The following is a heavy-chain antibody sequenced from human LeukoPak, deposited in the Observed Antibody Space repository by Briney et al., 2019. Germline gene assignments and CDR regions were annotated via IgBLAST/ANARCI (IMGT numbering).Heavy chain of an antibody. D-gene: IGHD1-1*01. J-gene: IGHJ6*02. CDR2: IYHSGST. V-gene: IGHV4-38-2*02. CDR3: ARERYNWNDGDYYYYGMDV. Sequence: SETLSLTCTVSGYSISSGYYWGWIRQPPGKGLEWIGSIYHSGSTYYNPSLKSRVTISVDTSKNQFSLKLSSVTAADTAVYYCARERYNWNDGDYYYYGMDVWGQGTTVTVSS. CDR1: GYSISSGYY.